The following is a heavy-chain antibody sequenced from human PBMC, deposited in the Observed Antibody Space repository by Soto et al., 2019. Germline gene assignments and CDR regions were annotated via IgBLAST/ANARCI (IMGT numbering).Heavy chain of an antibody. J-gene: IGHJ4*02. Sequence: SETLSLTCAVSGGSISSGGYSWSWIRQPPGKGLEWIGYIYHSGSTYYNPSLKSRVTISVDRSKNQFSLKLSSVTAADTAVYYCAGTPRDSSGYYSPFSSGGKGTLVTVS. CDR2: IYHSGST. D-gene: IGHD3-22*01. CDR1: GGSISSGGYS. CDR3: AGTPRDSSGYYSPFSS. V-gene: IGHV4-30-2*01.